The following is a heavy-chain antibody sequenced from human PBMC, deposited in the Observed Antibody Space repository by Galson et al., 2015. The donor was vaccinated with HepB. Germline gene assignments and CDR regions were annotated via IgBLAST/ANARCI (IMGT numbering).Heavy chain of an antibody. CDR2: ISAYNGNT. D-gene: IGHD3-10*01. CDR1: GYTFTSYG. Sequence: SVKVSCKASGYTFTSYGISWVRQAPGQGLEWMGWISAYNGNTNYAQKFQGRVTMTTDTSTSTAYMELRSLRSEDTAVYYCARGAQYYYGSGSYYYPQDYYFGMAVWGQGTPVTVSS. V-gene: IGHV1-18*01. CDR3: ARGAQYYYGSGSYYYPQDYYFGMAV. J-gene: IGHJ6*02.